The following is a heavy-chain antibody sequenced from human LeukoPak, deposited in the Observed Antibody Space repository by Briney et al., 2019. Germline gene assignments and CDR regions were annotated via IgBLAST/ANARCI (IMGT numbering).Heavy chain of an antibody. CDR1: GGSFSSYY. D-gene: IGHD6-25*01. CDR3: ARTSQTSSGWQPGVVDV. Sequence: SETLSLTCAVYGGSFSSYYWSWIRQPPGKGLEWIGEINHSGSTNYNPSLKSRVTISVDTSKNQFSLKLSSVTAADTAVYYCARTSQTSSGWQPGVVDVWGQGTTVTVSS. CDR2: INHSGST. J-gene: IGHJ6*02. V-gene: IGHV4-34*01.